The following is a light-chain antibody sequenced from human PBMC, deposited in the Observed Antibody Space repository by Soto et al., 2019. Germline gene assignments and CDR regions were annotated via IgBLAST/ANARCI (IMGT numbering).Light chain of an antibody. CDR2: AAS. V-gene: IGKV1-8*01. CDR1: QGISSY. J-gene: IGKJ1*01. CDR3: QQYYTYPRT. Sequence: AIRMTQSPSSFSASTGDRVTITSRASQGISSYLALYPQKPGTAPKPLIYAASTLQSGVPSRFSGSGSGTDFTLAISCLQSEDFATYYCQQYYTYPRTFGHGTKVEIK.